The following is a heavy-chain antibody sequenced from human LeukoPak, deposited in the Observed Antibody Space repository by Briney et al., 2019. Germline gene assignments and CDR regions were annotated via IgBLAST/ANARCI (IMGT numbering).Heavy chain of an antibody. CDR1: EFTFSSYS. J-gene: IGHJ4*02. V-gene: IGHV3-48*01. D-gene: IGHD3-22*01. CDR3: ARTRSSGYLTFVY. CDR2: ITNSGNSK. Sequence: PGGSLRLSCAASEFTFSSYSMNWVRQAPGKGLEWVSYITNSGNSKSYADSVKGRFTISRDNTKSSLYLQMNGLRAEDTAVYYCARTRSSGYLTFVYWGQGILVTVSS.